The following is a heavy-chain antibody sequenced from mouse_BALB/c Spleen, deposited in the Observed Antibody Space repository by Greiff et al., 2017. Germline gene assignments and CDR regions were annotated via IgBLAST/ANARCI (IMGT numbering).Heavy chain of an antibody. Sequence: EVMLVESGGGLVQPGGSRKLSCAASGFTFSSFGMHWVRQAPEKGLEWVAYISSGSSTIYYADTVKGRFTISRDNPKNTLFLQMTSLRSEDTAMCYCARGGFAYWGQGTLVTVSA. CDR1: GFTFSSFG. CDR3: ARGGFAY. V-gene: IGHV5-17*02. CDR2: ISSGSSTI. J-gene: IGHJ3*01.